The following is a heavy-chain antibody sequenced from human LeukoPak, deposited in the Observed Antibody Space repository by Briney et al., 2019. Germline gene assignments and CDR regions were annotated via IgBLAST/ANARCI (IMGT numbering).Heavy chain of an antibody. CDR3: ARAGIVGEYFDY. CDR1: GFTFDDYA. Sequence: PGRSLRLSCAASGFTFDDYAMLWVRQAPGKGLEWVSGISWNSGSIGYADSVKGRFTISRDNSKNTLYLQMNSLRAEDTAVYYCARAGIVGEYFDYWGQGTLVTVSS. J-gene: IGHJ4*02. V-gene: IGHV3-9*01. D-gene: IGHD1-26*01. CDR2: ISWNSGSI.